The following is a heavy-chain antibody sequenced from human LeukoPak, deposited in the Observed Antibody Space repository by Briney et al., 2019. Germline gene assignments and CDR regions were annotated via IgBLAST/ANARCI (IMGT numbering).Heavy chain of an antibody. CDR2: INPSGGST. Sequence: ASVKVSCKASGYTFTSYYMHWVRQAPGQGLEWMGIINPSGGSTSYAQKFQGRVTMTRDTSTSTVYMELSSLRPEDTAVYYCARGWGYSYGWVDYFDYWGQGTLVTVSS. CDR3: ARGWGYSYGWVDYFDY. D-gene: IGHD5-18*01. J-gene: IGHJ4*02. CDR1: GYTFTSYY. V-gene: IGHV1-46*01.